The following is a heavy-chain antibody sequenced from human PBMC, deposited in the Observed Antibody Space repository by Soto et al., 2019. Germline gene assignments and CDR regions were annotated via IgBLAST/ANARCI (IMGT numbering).Heavy chain of an antibody. Sequence: EVQLMESGGDLVQPGGSLRLSCAASGFTFASYSMSWVRQAPGKGLEWVANIHQDGSEKYYVDSGKGRFTISRDNAKNSLYLQMNSLRPEDTAIYYCASLMVRGVMWLDYWGQGTLVTVSS. V-gene: IGHV3-7*05. CDR2: IHQDGSEK. D-gene: IGHD3-10*01. J-gene: IGHJ4*02. CDR3: ASLMVRGVMWLDY. CDR1: GFTFASYS.